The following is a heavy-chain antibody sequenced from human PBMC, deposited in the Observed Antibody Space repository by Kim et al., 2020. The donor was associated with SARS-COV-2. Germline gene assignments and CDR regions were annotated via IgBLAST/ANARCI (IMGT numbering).Heavy chain of an antibody. CDR2: INHSGST. D-gene: IGHD6-13*01. Sequence: SETLSLTCAVYGGSFSGYYWSWIRQPPGKGLEWIGEINHSGSTNYNPSLKSRVTISVDTSKNQFSLKLSSVTAADTAVYYCARYVSYSRVWWFDPWGQGTLVTVSS. CDR1: GGSFSGYY. J-gene: IGHJ5*02. V-gene: IGHV4-34*01. CDR3: ARYVSYSRVWWFDP.